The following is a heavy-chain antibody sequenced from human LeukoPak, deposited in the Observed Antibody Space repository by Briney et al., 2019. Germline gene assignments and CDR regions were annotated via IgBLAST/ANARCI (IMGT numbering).Heavy chain of an antibody. J-gene: IGHJ3*02. Sequence: GASVKVSCKASGYTFTGYYMHWVRQAPGQGLEWMGWINPNSGGTNYAQKFQGRVTMTRDTSISTAYMELSRLRSDDTAVYYCARDIVVVPAAIGGAHDAFDIWGQGTMVTVSS. CDR2: INPNSGGT. CDR1: GYTFTGYY. D-gene: IGHD2-2*02. V-gene: IGHV1-2*02. CDR3: ARDIVVVPAAIGGAHDAFDI.